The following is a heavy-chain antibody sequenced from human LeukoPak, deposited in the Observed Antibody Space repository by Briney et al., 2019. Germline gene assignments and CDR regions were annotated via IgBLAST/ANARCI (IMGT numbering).Heavy chain of an antibody. V-gene: IGHV3-74*01. CDR1: GFTFSSYW. Sequence: GSLRLSCAASGFTFSSYWMHWVRQAPGKGLVWVSRINTDGSSTSYADSVKGRFTISRDNAKNTLYLQMNSLRAEDTAVYYCARDGISDYGDYSRYYYYMDVWGKGTTVTVSS. J-gene: IGHJ6*03. CDR3: ARDGISDYGDYSRYYYYMDV. CDR2: INTDGSST. D-gene: IGHD4-17*01.